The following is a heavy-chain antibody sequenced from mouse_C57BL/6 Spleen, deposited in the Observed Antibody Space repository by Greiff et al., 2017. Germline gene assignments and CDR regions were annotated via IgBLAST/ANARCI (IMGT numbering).Heavy chain of an antibody. CDR1: GYTFTDYY. CDR3: ASLYYYFDY. J-gene: IGHJ2*01. Sequence: EVQLQQSGPELVKPGASVKISCKASGYTFTDYYMNWVKQSHGKSLEWIGDINPNNGGTSYNQKFKGRATLTVDKSSSTAYMELRSLTSEDSAVYYSASLYYYFDYWGQGTTLTVSS. D-gene: IGHD1-1*01. V-gene: IGHV1-26*01. CDR2: INPNNGGT.